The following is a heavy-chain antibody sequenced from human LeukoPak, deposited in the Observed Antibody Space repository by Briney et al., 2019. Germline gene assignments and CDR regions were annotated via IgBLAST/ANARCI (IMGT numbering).Heavy chain of an antibody. CDR2: IIPIFGTA. V-gene: IGHV1-69*01. CDR1: GGTFSSYA. Sequence: GASVKVSCKASGGTFSSYAISWVRQAPGQGLEWMGGIIPIFGTANYAQKFQGRVTITADESTSTAYMELRSLRSDDTAVYYCARAMPHSSGWYEKLSYWGQGTLVTVSS. CDR3: ARAMPHSSGWYEKLSY. D-gene: IGHD6-19*01. J-gene: IGHJ4*02.